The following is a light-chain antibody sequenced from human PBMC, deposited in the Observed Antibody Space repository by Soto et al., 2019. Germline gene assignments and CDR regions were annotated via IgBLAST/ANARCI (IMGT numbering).Light chain of an antibody. J-gene: IGKJ1*01. Sequence: EIVLTQSPGTLSLSPGERATLSCRASQSVDNNYLAWYQQKPGQSPRLLIYGASSRATGIPDRFSGGGSGTDFTLTISRLEPEGFAVYYWQQYSRSPQTFGQGTKVEIK. CDR3: QQYSRSPQT. V-gene: IGKV3-20*01. CDR1: QSVDNNY. CDR2: GAS.